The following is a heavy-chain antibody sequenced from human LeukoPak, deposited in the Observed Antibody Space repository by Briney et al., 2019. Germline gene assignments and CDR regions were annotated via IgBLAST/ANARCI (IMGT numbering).Heavy chain of an antibody. D-gene: IGHD5-18*01. J-gene: IGHJ4*02. CDR3: ARGRIQLWSYYLDY. V-gene: IGHV4-34*01. CDR2: INHSGST. Sequence: PSETLSLTCAVYGGSFSGYYWSWIRQPPGKGLEWIGEINHSGSTNYNPFLKSRVTISVDTSKNQFSLKLSSVTAADTAVYYCARGRIQLWSYYLDYWGQGTLVTVSS. CDR1: GGSFSGYY.